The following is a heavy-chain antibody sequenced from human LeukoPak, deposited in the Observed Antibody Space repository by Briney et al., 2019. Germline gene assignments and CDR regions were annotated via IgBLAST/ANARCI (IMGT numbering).Heavy chain of an antibody. CDR1: HYTFTNYG. CDR2: INTYNVNI. D-gene: IGHD2-15*01. J-gene: IGHJ4*02. CDR3: ARGSAQWSDY. V-gene: IGHV1-18*01. Sequence: ASVTVSCKASHYTFTNYGVSWMRQVPGQGLEWMGWINTYNVNIKYAQKFQGRVTLTTDTSTSTAYMELRTLRSDDTAIYYCARGSAQWSDYWGQGTLVTVSS.